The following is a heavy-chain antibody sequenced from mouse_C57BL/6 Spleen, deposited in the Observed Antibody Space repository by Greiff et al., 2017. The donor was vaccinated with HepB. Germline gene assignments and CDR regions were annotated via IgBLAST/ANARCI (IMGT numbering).Heavy chain of an antibody. D-gene: IGHD1-1*01. V-gene: IGHV1-9*01. Sequence: QVQLQQSGAELMKPGASVKLSCKASGYTFTGYWIEWVKQRPGHGLEWIGEILPGSGSTNYNEKFKGKATLTADTSSNTAYMQLSSLTTEDSAIYYCARSGSITAWYFDVWGTGTTVTVSS. CDR2: ILPGSGST. CDR1: GYTFTGYW. J-gene: IGHJ1*03. CDR3: ARSGSITAWYFDV.